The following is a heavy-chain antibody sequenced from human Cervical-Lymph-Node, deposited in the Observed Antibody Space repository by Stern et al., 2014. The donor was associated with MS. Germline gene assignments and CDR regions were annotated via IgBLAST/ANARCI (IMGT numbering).Heavy chain of an antibody. CDR2: TYYRSKWDN. CDR1: GDSVPSNSAA. D-gene: IGHD4-11*01. V-gene: IGHV6-1*01. Sequence: QVQLQQSGPGLVKPSQTLSVTCAISGDSVPSNSAAWNWIRQSPSRGLEWLGRTYYRSKWDNDYAVSVKSRITINPDTSKNQFSLQLNSVTPEDTAVYYCARAHVTTVVAAFDYWGQGTLVIVSS. J-gene: IGHJ4*02. CDR3: ARAHVTTVVAAFDY.